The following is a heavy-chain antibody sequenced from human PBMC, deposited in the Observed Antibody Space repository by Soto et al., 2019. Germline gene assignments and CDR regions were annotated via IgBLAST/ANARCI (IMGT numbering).Heavy chain of an antibody. CDR1: GYTFTSYA. D-gene: IGHD3-22*01. CDR3: ARSPQEYYYDSSGSRVNYFDY. CDR2: INAGNGNT. Sequence: GASVKVSCKASGYTFTSYAMHWVRQAPGQRLEWMGWINAGNGNTKYSQKFQGRVTITRDTSASTAYMELSSLRSEDTAVYYCARSPQEYYYDSSGSRVNYFDYWGQGTLVTVSS. V-gene: IGHV1-3*01. J-gene: IGHJ4*02.